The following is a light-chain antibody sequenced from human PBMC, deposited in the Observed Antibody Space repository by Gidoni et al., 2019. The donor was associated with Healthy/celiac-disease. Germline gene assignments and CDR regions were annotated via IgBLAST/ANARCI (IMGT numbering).Light chain of an antibody. CDR2: DAS. V-gene: IGKV1-33*01. CDR1: QDISNY. J-gene: IGKJ3*01. Sequence: DIQMTQSPSSLSASVGDRVTITCQASQDISNYLNWYQQKPGKAPKLLIYDASNLETGVPSRFSGSGSGTDFTFTISSLQPEDIATYYCQQYDNLPREFTFGPXTKVDIK. CDR3: QQYDNLPREFT.